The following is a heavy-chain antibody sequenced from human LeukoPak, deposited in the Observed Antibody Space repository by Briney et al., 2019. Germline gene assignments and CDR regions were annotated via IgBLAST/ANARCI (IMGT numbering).Heavy chain of an antibody. CDR2: IYPGDSDT. V-gene: IGHV5-51*01. CDR1: GYSFTSYW. CDR3: ARQSATIRPPTQYYFDY. J-gene: IGHJ4*02. D-gene: IGHD5-12*01. Sequence: GESLKISCKGSGYSFTSYWIGWVRQMPGKGLEWMGIIYPGDSDTRYSPSFQGQVTISADKSISTAYLQWSSLKASDTAMYYCARQSATIRPPTQYYFDYWGQGTLVTVSS.